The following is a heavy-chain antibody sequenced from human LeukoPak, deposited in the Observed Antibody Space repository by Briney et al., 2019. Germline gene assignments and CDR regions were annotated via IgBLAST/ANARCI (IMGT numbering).Heavy chain of an antibody. V-gene: IGHV4-61*02. CDR1: GGSISSSSYY. J-gene: IGHJ4*02. CDR2: IYTSGST. Sequence: PSETLSLTCTVSGGSISSSSYYWSWIRQPAGKGLEWIGRIYTSGSTNYNPSLKSRVTMSVDTSKNQFSLKLSSVTAADTAVYYCARYGYSYGPTYFDYWGQGTLVTVSS. D-gene: IGHD5-18*01. CDR3: ARYGYSYGPTYFDY.